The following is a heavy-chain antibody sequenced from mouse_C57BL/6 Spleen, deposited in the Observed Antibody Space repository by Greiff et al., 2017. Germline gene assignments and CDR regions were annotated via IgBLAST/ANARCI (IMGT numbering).Heavy chain of an antibody. CDR2: ISYDGST. CDR3: ARGRVDDVYYYARDY. J-gene: IGHJ4*01. Sequence: VQLKESGPGLVKPSQSLSLTCSVTGYSITSGYYWNWIRQFPGNKLEWMGYISYDGSTNYNPSLKNQISITRNTSKNQFFLKLNSVTTEDTATYYWARGRVDDVYYYARDYWGQGTSVTVSS. D-gene: IGHD2-3*01. V-gene: IGHV3-6*01. CDR1: GYSITSGYY.